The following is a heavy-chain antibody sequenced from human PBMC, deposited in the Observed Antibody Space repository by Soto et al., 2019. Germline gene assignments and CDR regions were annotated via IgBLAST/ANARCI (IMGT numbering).Heavy chain of an antibody. CDR1: GFTFSGYW. Sequence: EVQLVESGGGLVQPGGSLRLSCAASGFTFSGYWMAWGRQAPGKGLEWVANIHPDGSGRYYVDSVKGRFTISRDNAQNALYLHMNSLRAEDTSLYYCAREGRLLGAFDIWGQGTVVTVSS. CDR3: AREGRLLGAFDI. J-gene: IGHJ3*02. D-gene: IGHD3-16*01. CDR2: IHPDGSGR. V-gene: IGHV3-7*01.